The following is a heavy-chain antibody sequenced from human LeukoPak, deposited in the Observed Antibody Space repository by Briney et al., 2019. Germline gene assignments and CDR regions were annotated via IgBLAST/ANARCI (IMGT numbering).Heavy chain of an antibody. V-gene: IGHV4-30-4*01. J-gene: IGHJ4*02. CDR1: GGSISSGDYY. Sequence: PSGTLSLTCTVSGGSISSGDYYWSWIRQPPGKGLEWIGYIYYSGSTYYNPSLKSRLTISVDTSKNQFSLKLSSVTAADTAVYYCARERGRYYDSSPNWGQGTLVTVSS. CDR2: IYYSGST. CDR3: ARERGRYYDSSPN. D-gene: IGHD3-22*01.